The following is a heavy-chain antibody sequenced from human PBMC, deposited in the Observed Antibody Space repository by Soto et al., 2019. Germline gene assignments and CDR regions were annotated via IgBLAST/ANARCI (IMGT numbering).Heavy chain of an antibody. V-gene: IGHV2-5*02. CDR1: GFSLSTRDVG. Sequence: QITLNESGPTLVKPTQTLTLTCTFSGFSLSTRDVGVGWIRQPPGEALEWLGVVYWDDSKTYSPSLESRLTIPTDTSKHQVVLRMTKMDPVDTATYYCAHCRGGVASFWGQGTLVTVSS. CDR2: VYWDDSK. CDR3: AHCRGGVASF. J-gene: IGHJ4*02. D-gene: IGHD2-2*01.